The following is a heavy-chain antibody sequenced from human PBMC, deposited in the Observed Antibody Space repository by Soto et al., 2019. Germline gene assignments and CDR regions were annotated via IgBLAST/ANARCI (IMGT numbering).Heavy chain of an antibody. Sequence: GSLRLSCAASGFTFSSYAMSWVRQAPGKGLEWVSAISGSGGSTYYADSVKGRFTISRDNSKNTLYLQMNSLRAEDTAVYYCAKRYCSSTSCWSYYYYGMDVWGQGTTVTVSS. CDR3: AKRYCSSTSCWSYYYYGMDV. D-gene: IGHD2-2*01. J-gene: IGHJ6*02. V-gene: IGHV3-23*01. CDR1: GFTFSSYA. CDR2: ISGSGGST.